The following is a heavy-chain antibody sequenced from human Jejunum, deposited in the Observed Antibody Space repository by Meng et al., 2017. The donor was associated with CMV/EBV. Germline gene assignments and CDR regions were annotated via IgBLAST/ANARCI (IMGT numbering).Heavy chain of an antibody. D-gene: IGHD6-19*01. V-gene: IGHV4-30-4*01. CDR2: IYYSGST. CDR1: GGSISSSSYY. Sequence: GGSISSSSYYWSWIRQPPGKGLEWIGYIYYSGSTYYNPSLKSRLTISVDTSKNQFSLKLDSVTAADTAVYFCARVPVAGIRGYYFDNWGQGSLVTVSS. J-gene: IGHJ4*02. CDR3: ARVPVAGIRGYYFDN.